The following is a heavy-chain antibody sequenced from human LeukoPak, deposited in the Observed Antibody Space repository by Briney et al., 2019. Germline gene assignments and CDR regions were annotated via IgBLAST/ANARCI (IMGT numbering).Heavy chain of an antibody. J-gene: IGHJ4*02. CDR2: INPNSGGT. V-gene: IGHV1-2*02. CDR1: GYTFTGYY. Sequence: GASVKLSRKSSGYTFTGYYMHWVRQAPGQGLEGMGWINPNSGGTNYAQKFQGRVTMTRDTSISTAYMELSRLRSDDTAVYYGARGLPYSSSIDYWGQGTLVTVSS. D-gene: IGHD6-13*01. CDR3: ARGLPYSSSIDY.